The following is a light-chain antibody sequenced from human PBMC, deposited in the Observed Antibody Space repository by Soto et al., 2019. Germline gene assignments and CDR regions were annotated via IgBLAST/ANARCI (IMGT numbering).Light chain of an antibody. V-gene: IGKV1-5*03. CDR2: KAS. CDR3: QHYNSYSEA. CDR1: QTISSW. Sequence: DIQMTQAPSTLSVSVGDRVTITCRASQTISSWLAWYQQKPGKAPKLLIYKASTLKSGVPSRFSGSGSGKEFTITISSLQPDDFATYYCQHYNSYSEAFGQGTKVELK. J-gene: IGKJ1*01.